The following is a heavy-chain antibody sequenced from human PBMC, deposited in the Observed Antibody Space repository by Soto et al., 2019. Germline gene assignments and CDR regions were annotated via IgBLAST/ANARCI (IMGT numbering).Heavy chain of an antibody. Sequence: EVQLVESGGGLVQPGGSLRLSCAASGFTFSTSWMHWVRQTPGKGLVWVSHINPDGSITNYADSAKGRFTISRDNAKNTLFLQMNNLRAEDTSVYFCARDIGYGGNWGQRTLVTVSS. J-gene: IGHJ4*02. V-gene: IGHV3-74*01. CDR2: INPDGSIT. CDR3: ARDIGYGGN. D-gene: IGHD3-16*01. CDR1: GFTFSTSW.